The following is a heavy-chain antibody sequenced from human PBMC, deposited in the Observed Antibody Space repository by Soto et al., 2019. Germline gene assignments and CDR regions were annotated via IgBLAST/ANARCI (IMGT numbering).Heavy chain of an antibody. D-gene: IGHD2-8*01. V-gene: IGHV1-2*04. CDR2: INPKSGGT. CDR1: GYSFTDYH. CDR3: ARGDSTDCSSGVCSFFYNHDMDV. Sequence: GPSVKFSCKASGYSFTDYHIHWVRQAPGQGLEWLGWINPKSGGTSTAQKFQGWVTMTTDTSISTASMELTRLTSDDTAIYYCARGDSTDCSSGVCSFFYNHDMDVWGQGTTVTVSS. J-gene: IGHJ6*02.